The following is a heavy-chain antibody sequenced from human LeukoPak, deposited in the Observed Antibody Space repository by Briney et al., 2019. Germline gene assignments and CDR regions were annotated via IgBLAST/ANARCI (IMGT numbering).Heavy chain of an antibody. V-gene: IGHV4-30-2*01. J-gene: IGHJ5*02. CDR3: ARASAYCSSTSCWTHNWFDP. CDR2: IYHSGST. D-gene: IGHD2-2*01. CDR1: GGSTSSGGYS. Sequence: SQTLSLTCAVSGGSTSSGGYSWSWIRQPPGKGLEWIGYIYHSGSTYYNPSLKSRVTISVDRSKNQFSLKLSSVTAADTAVYYCARASAYCSSTSCWTHNWFDPWGQGTLVSVSS.